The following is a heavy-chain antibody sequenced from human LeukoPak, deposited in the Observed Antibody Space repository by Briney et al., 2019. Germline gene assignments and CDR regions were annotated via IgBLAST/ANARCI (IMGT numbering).Heavy chain of an antibody. CDR3: ARVGYCSSTSCPFDY. CDR1: GYTFTSYY. J-gene: IGHJ4*02. CDR2: INPSGGST. V-gene: IGHV1-46*01. D-gene: IGHD2-2*01. Sequence: ASVKVSCKASGYTFTSYYMHWVRQAPGQGLEWMGIINPSGGSTTYAQEFQGRVTMTRDTSTGTVYMELSSLRSEDTALYYCARVGYCSSTSCPFDYWGQGTLVTVSS.